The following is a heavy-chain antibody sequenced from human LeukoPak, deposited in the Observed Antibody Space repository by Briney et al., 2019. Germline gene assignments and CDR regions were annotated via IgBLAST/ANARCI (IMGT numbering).Heavy chain of an antibody. V-gene: IGHV4-4*07. Sequence: SETLSLTCSVSDDSITMYYWTWIRQPAGKGLEWIGRISPSGSTNHNPSLMSRVTISVDTSKNQFSLKLNFVTAADTAVYYCARVSYQEGVDYWGQGTLVTVSS. CDR3: ARVSYQEGVDY. CDR1: DDSITMYY. D-gene: IGHD2-2*01. J-gene: IGHJ4*02. CDR2: ISPSGST.